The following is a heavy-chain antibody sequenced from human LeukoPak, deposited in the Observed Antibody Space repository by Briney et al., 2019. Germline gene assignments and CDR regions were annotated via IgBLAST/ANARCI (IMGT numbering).Heavy chain of an antibody. CDR3: ATHGVIGTKYCDY. Sequence: PSETLSLTCTVSGGSISSYYWSWIRQPPGKRLEYLGYIYYSGSINYNPSLKGRVTISVDMSKNQFFLRLSSVTAADTAVYYCATHGVIGTKYCDYWGQGTLVTVSS. V-gene: IGHV4-59*01. J-gene: IGHJ4*02. CDR2: IYYSGSI. D-gene: IGHD2-21*01. CDR1: GGSISSYY.